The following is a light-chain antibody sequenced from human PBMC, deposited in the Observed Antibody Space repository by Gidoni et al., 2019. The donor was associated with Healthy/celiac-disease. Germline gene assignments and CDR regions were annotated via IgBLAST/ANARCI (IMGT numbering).Light chain of an antibody. CDR3: QQYHDWWT. V-gene: IGKV3-15*01. CDR2: GAS. J-gene: IGKJ1*01. CDR1: QSVSSN. Sequence: EIVMTQSPATLSVSPGERASLSCRASQSVSSNIAWYQQKPGQAPRLLIYGASTRATGIPARFSGSGSGTEFTLTISSLQSEDFAVYYCQQYHDWWTFXQXTKVEIK.